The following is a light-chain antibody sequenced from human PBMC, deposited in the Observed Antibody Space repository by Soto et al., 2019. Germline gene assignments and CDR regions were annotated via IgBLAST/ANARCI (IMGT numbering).Light chain of an antibody. CDR2: GAS. CDR1: QSVSSN. J-gene: IGKJ1*01. CDR3: HQYNTWPPWT. V-gene: IGKV3-15*01. Sequence: EIVMTQSPATLSVSPGERATIACRASQSVSSNLSWYQQKPDQEPRRLIYGASTRATGIPARFSGSGSGTEFTLTISTLQSEYFAVYYCHQYNTWPPWTFGPGNKVEIK.